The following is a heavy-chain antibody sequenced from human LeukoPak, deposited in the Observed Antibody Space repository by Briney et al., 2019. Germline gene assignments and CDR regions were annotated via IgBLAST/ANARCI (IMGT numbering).Heavy chain of an antibody. CDR2: ISSSGSTV. Sequence: GGSLRLSCAASGFTFSDYYMSWIRQAPGKGLEWVSYISSSGSTVYYADSVKGRFTISRDNAKNSLYLQMNSLRAEDTAVYYCARAYHYDYVWGXXDYWGQGTLVTVSS. J-gene: IGHJ4*02. CDR3: ARAYHYDYVWGXXDY. D-gene: IGHD3-16*01. V-gene: IGHV3-11*04. CDR1: GFTFSDYY.